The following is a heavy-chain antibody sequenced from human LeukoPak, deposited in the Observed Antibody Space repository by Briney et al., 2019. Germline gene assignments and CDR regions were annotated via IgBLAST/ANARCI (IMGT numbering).Heavy chain of an antibody. CDR1: GFTFSSYA. Sequence: PGGSLRLSCAASGFTFSSYAMSWVRRAPGKGLKWVSGISGSGGSTHYADSVKGRFTISRDNSKNTLYLQMNSLRAEDTAVYYCAKVPLDKYGSYGSLPFRYYFDYWGQGTLVTVSS. CDR3: AKVPLDKYGSYGSLPFRYYFDY. V-gene: IGHV3-23*01. CDR2: ISGSGGST. J-gene: IGHJ4*02. D-gene: IGHD1-26*01.